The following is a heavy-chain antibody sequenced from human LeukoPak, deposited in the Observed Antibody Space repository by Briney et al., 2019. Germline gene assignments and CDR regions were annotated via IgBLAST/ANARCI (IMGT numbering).Heavy chain of an antibody. V-gene: IGHV5-51*01. J-gene: IGHJ4*02. CDR1: GYRFSSWW. CDR3: ARRCSGNCYSFDY. D-gene: IGHD2-21*02. Sequence: GESLKISCKGSGYRFSSWWIGWVRQMPGKGPEWMGVIYPGDSDTRYSPSLQGQLTISADKSISTAYLQWSSLKASDSAMYYCARRCSGNCYSFDYWGQGSLVAVSS. CDR2: IYPGDSDT.